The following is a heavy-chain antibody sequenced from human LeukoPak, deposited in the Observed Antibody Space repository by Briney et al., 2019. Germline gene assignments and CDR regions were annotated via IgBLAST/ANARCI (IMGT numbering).Heavy chain of an antibody. Sequence: ASVKVSCKASGYTFTGYYMHWVRQAPGQGLEWMGWINPNSGGTNYAQKFQGRVTMTRDTPISTAYMELSRLRSDDTAVYYCARDPYYDSSGYPFDYWGQGTLVTVSS. V-gene: IGHV1-2*02. CDR1: GYTFTGYY. J-gene: IGHJ4*02. CDR2: INPNSGGT. CDR3: ARDPYYDSSGYPFDY. D-gene: IGHD3-22*01.